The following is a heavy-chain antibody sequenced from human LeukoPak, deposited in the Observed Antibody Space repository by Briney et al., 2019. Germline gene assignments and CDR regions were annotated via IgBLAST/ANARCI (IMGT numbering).Heavy chain of an antibody. CDR3: AKAIAVAGGY. CDR1: GFTFSSYA. V-gene: IGHV3-23*01. D-gene: IGHD6-19*01. CDR2: IRGSGGST. Sequence: PGGSLRLSCAASGFTFSSYAMSWVRQAPGKRLEWVSAIRGSGGSTYYADSVKGRFTISRDNSKNTLCLQMNSLRAEDTAVYYCAKAIAVAGGYWGQGTLVTVSS. J-gene: IGHJ4*02.